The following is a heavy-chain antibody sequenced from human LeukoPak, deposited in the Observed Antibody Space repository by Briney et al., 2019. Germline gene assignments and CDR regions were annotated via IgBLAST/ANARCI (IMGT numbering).Heavy chain of an antibody. Sequence: PSETLSLTCTVSGGSISRSTYCWGWIRQPPGWGLEWIGSMFYSGGTYYNSTLKSRVIISVDTSKKQFSLKLSSVTAADTAVYYCATGYSSGWYGFYFDYWGQGTLVTVSS. J-gene: IGHJ4*02. CDR3: ATGYSSGWYGFYFDY. CDR2: MFYSGGT. V-gene: IGHV4-39*07. D-gene: IGHD6-19*01. CDR1: GGSISRSTYC.